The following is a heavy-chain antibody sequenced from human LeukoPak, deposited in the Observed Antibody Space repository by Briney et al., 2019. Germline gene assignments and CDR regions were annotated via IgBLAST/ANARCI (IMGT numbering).Heavy chain of an antibody. CDR3: AKVGDYGDYALDY. V-gene: IGHV3-30*18. D-gene: IGHD4-17*01. Sequence: PGRSLRLSCVASGFTFSSYGMHWVRQAPGKGLEWVAVISYDGSYKYYADSVKGRFTISRDNSKNTLYLQMNSLRAEDTAVYYCAKVGDYGDYALDYWGQGTLVTVSS. J-gene: IGHJ4*02. CDR2: ISYDGSYK. CDR1: GFTFSSYG.